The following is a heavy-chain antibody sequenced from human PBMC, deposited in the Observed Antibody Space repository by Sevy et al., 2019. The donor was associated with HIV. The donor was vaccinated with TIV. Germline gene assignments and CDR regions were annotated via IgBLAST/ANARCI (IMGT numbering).Heavy chain of an antibody. CDR3: ARVVGGYYDSSGYYGDDAFDI. D-gene: IGHD3-22*01. Sequence: GGSLRLSCAASGFTFSSYGMHWVRQAPGKGLEWVAVIWYDGSNKYYADSVKGRFTISRDNSKNTRYLQMNSLRAEDTAVYYCARVVGGYYDSSGYYGDDAFDIWGQGTMVTVSS. V-gene: IGHV3-33*01. CDR2: IWYDGSNK. CDR1: GFTFSSYG. J-gene: IGHJ3*02.